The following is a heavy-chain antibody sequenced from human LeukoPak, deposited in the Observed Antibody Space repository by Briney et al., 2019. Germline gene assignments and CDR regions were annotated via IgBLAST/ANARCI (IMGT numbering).Heavy chain of an antibody. Sequence: AGGSLRLSCAASGFTFSSYGMHWVRQAPGKGLEWVAFIRYDGSNKYYADSVKGRFTISRDYSKNTLYLQMNSLRAEDTAVYYCAKTVAGSFYFDYWGQGTLVTVSS. D-gene: IGHD6-19*01. CDR1: GFTFSSYG. CDR2: IRYDGSNK. J-gene: IGHJ4*02. V-gene: IGHV3-30*02. CDR3: AKTVAGSFYFDY.